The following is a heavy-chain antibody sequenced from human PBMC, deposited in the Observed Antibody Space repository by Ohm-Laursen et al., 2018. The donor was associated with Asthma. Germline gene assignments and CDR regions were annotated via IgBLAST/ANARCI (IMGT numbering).Heavy chain of an antibody. V-gene: IGHV3-7*02. J-gene: IGHJ1*01. CDR2: INTDGSGW. CDR3: ARIGPEWELPGREYSLHH. CDR1: GLTIRNYW. Sequence: SLRLSCAAPGLTIRNYWMTWVRQAPGRGLEWVANINTDGSGWGFVDSVKGRFAISRDNAQNSLYLQMNSLRAEDTALYYCARIGPEWELPGREYSLHHWGEGTLVTVSS. D-gene: IGHD1-26*01.